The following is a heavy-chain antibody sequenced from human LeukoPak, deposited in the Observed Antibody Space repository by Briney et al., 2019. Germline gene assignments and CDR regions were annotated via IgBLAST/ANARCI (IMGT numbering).Heavy chain of an antibody. CDR1: GYTFSTYA. CDR3: ARERQVVVAAYFDY. D-gene: IGHD2-15*01. V-gene: IGHV7-4-1*02. Sequence: GASVKVSCEASGYTFSTYAINWVRQAPGQGLEWMGWINTNTGNPTYAQGFTGRFVFSLDTSVSTAYLQISSLKAEDTAVYYCARERQVVVAAYFDYWGQGTLVTVSS. CDR2: INTNTGNP. J-gene: IGHJ4*02.